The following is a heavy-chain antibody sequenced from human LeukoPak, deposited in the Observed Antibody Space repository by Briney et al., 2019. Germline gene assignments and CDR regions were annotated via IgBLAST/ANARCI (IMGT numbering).Heavy chain of an antibody. CDR3: GSLTVVAKDH. CDR2: INSDGSAT. V-gene: IGHV3-74*01. Sequence: GSLRLSCAASGFSFSTHWMHLVRQAPGKGLVYVAQINSDGSATAYADSVKGRFTISRDNAKNTLYLEMISLRAEDTAVYYCGSLTVVAKDHWGQGTLVTVSS. CDR1: GFSFSTHW. J-gene: IGHJ4*02. D-gene: IGHD3-22*01.